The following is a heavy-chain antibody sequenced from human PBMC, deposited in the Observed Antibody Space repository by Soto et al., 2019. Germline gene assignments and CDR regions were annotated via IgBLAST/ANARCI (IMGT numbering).Heavy chain of an antibody. CDR3: AKEGDCSSTSCSTPFYYYYYMDV. D-gene: IGHD2-2*01. Sequence: PGGSLRLSCAASGFTFSSYAMSWVRQAPGKGLEWVSAISGSGGSTYYADSVKGRFTISRDNSKNTLYLQMNSLRAEDTAVYYCAKEGDCSSTSCSTPFYYYYYMDVWGKGTTVTVSS. J-gene: IGHJ6*03. V-gene: IGHV3-23*01. CDR2: ISGSGGST. CDR1: GFTFSSYA.